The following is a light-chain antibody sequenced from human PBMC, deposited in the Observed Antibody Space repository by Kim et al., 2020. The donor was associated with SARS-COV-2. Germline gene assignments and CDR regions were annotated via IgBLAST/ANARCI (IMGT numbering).Light chain of an antibody. Sequence: EIVLTQSPATLSLSPGERATLSCRASQSVSYYLGWYQQKPGQAPRLLIYDASKRATGIPARFSGSGSGTDFTLTISSLQPEDFATYYCQQANSFPFTFGPGTKVDIK. CDR3: QQANSFPFT. CDR2: DAS. J-gene: IGKJ3*01. V-gene: IGKV3-11*01. CDR1: QSVSYY.